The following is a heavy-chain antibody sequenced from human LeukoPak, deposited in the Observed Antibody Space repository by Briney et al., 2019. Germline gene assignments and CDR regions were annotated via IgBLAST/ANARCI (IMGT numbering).Heavy chain of an antibody. Sequence: GGSLRLSCVVSGYAFSNYSMSWVLLAPGKGLEWVSSISNSGSHIYDADSVKGRFTISRDNAKNSLFLQMNSVRAEDAAVYYCATLLLGPTEDYWGQGTLVTVSS. CDR1: GYAFSNYS. D-gene: IGHD3-16*01. J-gene: IGHJ4*02. CDR2: ISNSGSHI. CDR3: ATLLLGPTEDY. V-gene: IGHV3-21*01.